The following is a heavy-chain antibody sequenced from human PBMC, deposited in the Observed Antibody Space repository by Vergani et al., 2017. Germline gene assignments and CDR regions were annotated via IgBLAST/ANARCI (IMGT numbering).Heavy chain of an antibody. J-gene: IGHJ4*02. Sequence: QVQLQQWGAGLLKPSETLSLTCAVYGGSFSGYYWSWIRQPPGKGLEWIGEINHSGSTNYNPSLKSRVTISVDTSKTQFSLKLSSVTAADTAVYYCASGTPSDYWGQGTLVTVSS. CDR2: INHSGST. CDR1: GGSFSGYY. CDR3: ASGTPSDY. V-gene: IGHV4-34*01.